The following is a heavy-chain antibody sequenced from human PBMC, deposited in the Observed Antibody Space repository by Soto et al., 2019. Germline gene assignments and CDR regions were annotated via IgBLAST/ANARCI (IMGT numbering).Heavy chain of an antibody. CDR1: GFTFSDYY. Sequence: VVSLLLSCAASGFTFSDYYMSWIRQAPGKGLEWVSYISSSGSTIYYADSVKGRFTISRDNAKNSLYLQMNSLRAEDTAVYYCARDRRYRDGYNKPDDWDQGPLVTVAS. CDR3: ARDRRYRDGYNKPDD. D-gene: IGHD1-26*01. CDR2: ISSSGSTI. J-gene: IGHJ4*02. V-gene: IGHV3-11*01.